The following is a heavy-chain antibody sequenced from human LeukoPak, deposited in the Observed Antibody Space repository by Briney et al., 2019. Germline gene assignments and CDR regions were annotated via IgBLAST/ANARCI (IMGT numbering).Heavy chain of an antibody. CDR1: GFTFSSYA. Sequence: GASLRLSCAASGFTFSSYAMSWVRQAPGKGLEWVSAISGRGGSTYYADSVKGRFTISRDNSKNTLYLQMNSLRAEDTAVYYCARDGGAFDIWGQGTMVTVSS. V-gene: IGHV3-23*01. CDR2: ISGRGGST. J-gene: IGHJ3*02. CDR3: ARDGGAFDI. D-gene: IGHD3-16*01.